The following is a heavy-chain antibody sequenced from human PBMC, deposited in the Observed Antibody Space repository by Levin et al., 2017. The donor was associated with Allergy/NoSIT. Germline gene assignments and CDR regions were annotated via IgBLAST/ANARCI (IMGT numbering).Heavy chain of an antibody. CDR3: ARHREPNNWFDP. J-gene: IGHJ5*02. CDR1: GGSISSSSYY. CDR2: IYYSGST. V-gene: IGHV4-39*01. D-gene: IGHD1-14*01. Sequence: SQTLSLTCTVSGGSISSSSYYWGWIRQPPGKGLEWIGSIYYSGSTYYNPSLKSRVTISVDTSKNQFSLKLSSVTAADTAVYYCARHREPNNWFDPWGQGTLVTVSS.